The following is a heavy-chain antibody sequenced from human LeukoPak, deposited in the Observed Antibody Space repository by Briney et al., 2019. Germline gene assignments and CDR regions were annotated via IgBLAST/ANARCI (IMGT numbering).Heavy chain of an antibody. CDR3: ARVDTAILPYFDY. J-gene: IGHJ4*02. V-gene: IGHV4-59*01. CDR2: IYYSAST. CDR1: GGSISSYY. Sequence: SETLSLTCTVSGGSISSYYWSWIRQPPGNGLEWIGYIYYSASTNYNPSLKSRVTISVDTSKNQFSLKLSSVTAADTAVYYCARVDTAILPYFDYWGQGTLVTVSS. D-gene: IGHD5-18*01.